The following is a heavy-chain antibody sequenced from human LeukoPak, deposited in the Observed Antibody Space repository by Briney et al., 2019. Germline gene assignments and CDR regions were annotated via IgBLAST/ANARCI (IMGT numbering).Heavy chain of an antibody. Sequence: PGGSLRLSCAASGFTFSSYAMHWVRQAPGKGLEWVAVISYDGSNKYYADSVKGRFTISRDNSKNTLYLQMNSLRAEDTAVYYCARGAVAGTFLFLPIDYWGQGTLVTVSS. J-gene: IGHJ4*01. CDR1: GFTFSSYA. V-gene: IGHV3-30-3*01. CDR2: ISYDGSNK. D-gene: IGHD6-19*01. CDR3: ARGAVAGTFLFLPIDY.